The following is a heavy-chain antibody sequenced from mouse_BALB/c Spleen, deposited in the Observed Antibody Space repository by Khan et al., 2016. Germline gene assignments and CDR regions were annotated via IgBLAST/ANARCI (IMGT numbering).Heavy chain of an antibody. CDR3: ASLYDYEEFAY. V-gene: IGHV4-1*02. J-gene: IGHJ3*01. CDR2: INPDSSTI. Sequence: EVKLLESGGGLVQPGGSLKLSCAASGFAFSRYWMSWVRQAPGKGLEWIGEINPDSSTINYTPYLKDKFIISRDNAKNTLYLQMSKVRSEDTSLYYCASLYDYEEFAYWGQGTLVTVSA. CDR1: GFAFSRYW. D-gene: IGHD2-4*01.